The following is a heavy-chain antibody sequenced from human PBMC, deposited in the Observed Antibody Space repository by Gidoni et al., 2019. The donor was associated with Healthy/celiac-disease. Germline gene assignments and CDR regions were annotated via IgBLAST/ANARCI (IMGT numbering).Heavy chain of an antibody. CDR3: TTDQRLGHWSGYHLDY. J-gene: IGHJ4*02. D-gene: IGHD3-3*01. Sequence: EVQLVESGGGLVKPGGSLSLSCAASGFTFSNAWMSWVRQAPGKGLEWVGRIKSKTDGGTTDYAAPVKGRFNISRDDSKNTLYLQMNSLKTEDTAVYYCTTDQRLGHWSGYHLDYWGQGTLVTVSS. CDR1: GFTFSNAW. CDR2: IKSKTDGGTT. V-gene: IGHV3-15*01.